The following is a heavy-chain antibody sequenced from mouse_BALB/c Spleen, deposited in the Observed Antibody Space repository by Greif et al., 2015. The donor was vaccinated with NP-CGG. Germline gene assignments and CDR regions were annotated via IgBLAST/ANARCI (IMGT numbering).Heavy chain of an antibody. V-gene: IGHV5-4*02. CDR1: GFTFSDYY. CDR2: ISDGGSYT. D-gene: IGHD1-1*01. J-gene: IGHJ1*01. CDR3: ARDTTTVVAYWYFDV. Sequence: EVMLVESGGGLVKPGGSLKLSCAASGFTFSDYYMYWVRQTPEKRLEWVATISDGGSYTYYPDSVKGRFTISRDNAKNNLYLQMSSLKSEDTAMYYCARDTTTVVAYWYFDVWGAGTTVTVSS.